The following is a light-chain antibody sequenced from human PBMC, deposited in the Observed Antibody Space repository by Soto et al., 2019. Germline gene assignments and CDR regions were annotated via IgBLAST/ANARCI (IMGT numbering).Light chain of an antibody. Sequence: DIQMTQSPSTLSASVGDRVIIACRASQNINNLLAWYQQKPGKTPKLLIYKASSLESGVPSRFSGSGSGTDFTLTISSLQPNDFATYYCQQYKSYSTFGQGTKLEIK. CDR1: QNINNL. CDR3: QQYKSYST. CDR2: KAS. J-gene: IGKJ2*01. V-gene: IGKV1-5*03.